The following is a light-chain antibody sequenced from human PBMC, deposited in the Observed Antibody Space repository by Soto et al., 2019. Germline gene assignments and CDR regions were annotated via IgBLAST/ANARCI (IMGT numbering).Light chain of an antibody. CDR3: QHYNNWLGT. CDR1: QSVGSN. CDR2: GAS. V-gene: IGKV3-15*01. J-gene: IGKJ4*01. Sequence: ERVMTQSPATLSVSPGERATLSCRASQSVGSNLAWYQQKPGQAPRLLIYGASTRATGIPARFSGSGSGTEFFLNISSLQSEDSAIYYCQHYNNWLGTFGGGTKVDIK.